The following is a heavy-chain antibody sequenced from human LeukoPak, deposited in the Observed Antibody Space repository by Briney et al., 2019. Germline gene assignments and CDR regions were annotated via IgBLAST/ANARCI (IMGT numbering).Heavy chain of an antibody. V-gene: IGHV3-64*04. D-gene: IGHD5-12*01. CDR1: GFTFRSYT. Sequence: GGSLRLSCAASGFTFRSYTMHWVRQAPGKGLECVSAVSTTGGSTYYADSVKGRFTISRDNAKNSLYLQMNSLRAEDTAVYYCARDISSGYPTYWGQGTLVTVSS. CDR3: ARDISSGYPTY. CDR2: VSTTGGST. J-gene: IGHJ4*02.